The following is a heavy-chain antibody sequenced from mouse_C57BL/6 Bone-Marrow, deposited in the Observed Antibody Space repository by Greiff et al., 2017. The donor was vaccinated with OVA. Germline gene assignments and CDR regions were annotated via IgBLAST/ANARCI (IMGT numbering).Heavy chain of an antibody. CDR2: IDPENGVT. J-gene: IGHJ2*01. CDR1: GFNITDDY. D-gene: IGHD2-2*01. CDR3: TKYGYDDYFDY. V-gene: IGHV14-4*01. Sequence: VQLQQSGAELVRPGASVKLSCTASGFNITDDYMHWVKQRPEQGLEWIGWIDPENGVTEYASTFQGTATITADTSSHTAYLQLSRLTSEETAVYYCTKYGYDDYFDYWGQGTTLTVSS.